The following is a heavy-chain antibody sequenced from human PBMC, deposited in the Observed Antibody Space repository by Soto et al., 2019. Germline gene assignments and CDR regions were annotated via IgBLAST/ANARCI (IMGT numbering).Heavy chain of an antibody. V-gene: IGHV3-30-3*01. D-gene: IGHD3-3*01. J-gene: IGHJ6*02. CDR2: ISFDGSDE. CDR3: VRDMRGLTIYGVVEYYYYGLDV. Sequence: QVQLVESGGGVVQPGRSLRLSCAASGFTFNTYAMHWVRQAPGKGLEWVALISFDGSDENYADSVKGRFTISRDNSRNTWFLQMNSLRVEDTAVYYCVRDMRGLTIYGVVEYYYYGLDVWGQGTTVTISS. CDR1: GFTFNTYA.